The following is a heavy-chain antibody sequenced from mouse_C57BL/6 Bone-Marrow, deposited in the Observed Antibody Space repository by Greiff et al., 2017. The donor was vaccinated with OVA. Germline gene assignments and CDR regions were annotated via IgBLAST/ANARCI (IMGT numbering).Heavy chain of an antibody. CDR2: IDPENGDT. V-gene: IGHV14-4*01. J-gene: IGHJ3*01. CDR1: GFNIKDDY. D-gene: IGHD1-1*01. Sequence: EVQLQQSGAELVRPGASVKLSCTASGFNIKDDYMHWVKQRPEQGLEWIGWIDPENGDTEYASKFQGKATITADTSSNTAYLQLSSLRSEDTAVYYCTTTVVATPDWFAYWGQGTLVTVSA. CDR3: TTTVVATPDWFAY.